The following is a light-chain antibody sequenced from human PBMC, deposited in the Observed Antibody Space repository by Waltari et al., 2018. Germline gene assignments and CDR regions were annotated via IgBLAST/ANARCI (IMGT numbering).Light chain of an antibody. CDR3: QQRSNWPPYT. CDR1: QSVSSY. Sequence: EIVLIQFPAPLSLSPGERATLPCRASQSVSSYLAWYQQKPGQAPRLLIYDASNRATGIPARFSGSGSGTDFTLTISSLEPEDFAVYYCQQRSNWPPYTFGQGTKLEIK. J-gene: IGKJ2*01. CDR2: DAS. V-gene: IGKV3-11*01.